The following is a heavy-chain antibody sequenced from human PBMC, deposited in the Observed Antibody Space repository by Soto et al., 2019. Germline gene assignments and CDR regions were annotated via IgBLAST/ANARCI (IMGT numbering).Heavy chain of an antibody. D-gene: IGHD3-10*01. J-gene: IGHJ4*02. CDR2: ISSSSSYI. V-gene: IGHV3-21*01. CDR1: GFSFSFYN. Sequence: DVQLVESGGGLVKPGGSLRLSCAASGFSFSFYNMYWVRQAPGKGLEGVSSISSSSSYIFYADSVKGRFTISRDNAKKSLHLQMNSLRVEDTAVYYCARANMLRGVIIANGFDYWGQGTLVTVSS. CDR3: ARANMLRGVIIANGFDY.